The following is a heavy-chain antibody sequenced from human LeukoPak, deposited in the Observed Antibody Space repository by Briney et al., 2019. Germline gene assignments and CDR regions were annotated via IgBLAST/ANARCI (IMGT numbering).Heavy chain of an antibody. CDR3: ARLPSTHYYYYYMDV. V-gene: IGHV4-39*01. CDR1: GGSISSSSYY. Sequence: SETLSLTCTVSGGSISSSSYYWGWIRPPPGKGLEWIGSIYYSGSTYYNPSLKSRVTISVDTSKNQFSLKLSSVTAADTAVYYCARLPSTHYYYYYMDVWGKGTTVTVSS. D-gene: IGHD2/OR15-2a*01. CDR2: IYYSGST. J-gene: IGHJ6*03.